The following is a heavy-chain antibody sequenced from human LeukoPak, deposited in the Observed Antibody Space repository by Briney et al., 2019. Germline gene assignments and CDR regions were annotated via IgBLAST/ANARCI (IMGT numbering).Heavy chain of an antibody. CDR2: IYYSGST. Sequence: PSETLSLTCTVSGGSISSSSYYWGWIPQPPGKGLERIGSIYYSGSTYYNPSLKSRVTISVDTCKNQFSLKLRCVTAADTAVYDCASITMIVAAWGQGTLVTVSS. CDR1: GGSISSSSYY. V-gene: IGHV4-39*07. CDR3: ASITMIVAA. J-gene: IGHJ5*02. D-gene: IGHD3-22*01.